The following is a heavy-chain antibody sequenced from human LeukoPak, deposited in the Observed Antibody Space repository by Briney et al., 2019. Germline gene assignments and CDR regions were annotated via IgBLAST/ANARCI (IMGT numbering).Heavy chain of an antibody. CDR3: ASIAVTTSYYYYGMDV. Sequence: GGSLRLSCAASGFTFSDYYMSWIRQAPGKGLEWVSYISSSGSTIYYTDSVKGRFTISRDNAKNSLYLQMNSLRAEDTAVYYCASIAVTTSYYYYGMDVWGQGTTVTVSS. D-gene: IGHD4-17*01. CDR1: GFTFSDYY. CDR2: ISSSGSTI. V-gene: IGHV3-11*01. J-gene: IGHJ6*02.